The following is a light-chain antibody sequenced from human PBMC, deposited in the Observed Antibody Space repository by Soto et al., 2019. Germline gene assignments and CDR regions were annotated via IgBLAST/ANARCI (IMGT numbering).Light chain of an antibody. Sequence: EIVLTQSPGTLSLSPGERATLSCRASQSVSSNYLAWYQQKRGQAPRLLIYGASSRATGIPTRFSCSGSGTDFTLTISRLEPEDSAVYYCQQYAPSPRTFGQRTQVEI. CDR2: GAS. CDR3: QQYAPSPRT. CDR1: QSVSSNY. V-gene: IGKV3-20*01. J-gene: IGKJ1*01.